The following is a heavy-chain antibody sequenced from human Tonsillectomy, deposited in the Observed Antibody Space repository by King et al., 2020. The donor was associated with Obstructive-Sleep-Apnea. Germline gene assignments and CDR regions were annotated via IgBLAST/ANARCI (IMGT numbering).Heavy chain of an antibody. CDR2: IYWNDDK. D-gene: IGHD6-19*01. Sequence: ITLKESGPTLVKPTQTLTLTCTFSGFSLNTSGVGVGWIRQPPGKALEWLALIYWNDDKRYSPSLKSSLTITKDTSKNQVVLTMINMDPVDTATYYCAHRGPLGWSYYFDYWGQGTLVTVSS. V-gene: IGHV2-5*01. CDR3: AHRGPLGWSYYFDY. J-gene: IGHJ4*02. CDR1: GFSLNTSGVG.